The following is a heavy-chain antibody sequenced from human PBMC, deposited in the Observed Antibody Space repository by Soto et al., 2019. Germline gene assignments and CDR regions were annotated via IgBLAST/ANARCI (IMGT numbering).Heavy chain of an antibody. CDR2: ISPYTGNT. CDR3: VMVDNYVTPTPQDV. Sequence: QVQLVQSGDEVKKPGASVKVSCKASGYIFVNYGIALVRQAPGQGLEWMGWISPYTGNTHSATKVQGRLTMTTDTSTSTDYMDLGRLTSDDTAVYYCVMVDNYVTPTPQDVWGQGTTVTVSS. CDR1: GYIFVNYG. D-gene: IGHD3-16*01. V-gene: IGHV1-18*01. J-gene: IGHJ6*02.